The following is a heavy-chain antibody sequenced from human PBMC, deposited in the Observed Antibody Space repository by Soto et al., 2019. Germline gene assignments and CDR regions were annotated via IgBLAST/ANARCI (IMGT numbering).Heavy chain of an antibody. CDR2: IYYSGST. CDR3: ARRGVDTAMGIDY. J-gene: IGHJ4*02. Sequence: SETLSLTCTVSGGSISSYYWGWIRQPPGKGLEWIGYIYYSGSTNYNPSLKSRVTISVDTSKNQFSLKLSSVTAADTAVYYCARRGVDTAMGIDYWGQGTLVTVSS. D-gene: IGHD5-18*01. CDR1: GGSISSYY. V-gene: IGHV4-59*08.